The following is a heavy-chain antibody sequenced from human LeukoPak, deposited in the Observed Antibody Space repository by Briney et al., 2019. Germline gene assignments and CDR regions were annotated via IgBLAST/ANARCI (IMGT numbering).Heavy chain of an antibody. CDR3: AKYDYYDSTGHLVGDAFDV. J-gene: IGHJ3*01. Sequence: PGGSLRLSCTASGFTFGSYGMSWVRQVPGKGPEWVSAIGGSGVGTYYADSEKGRFTISRDNSKNTLSSQMNSLKSEDTAVYYCAKYDYYDSTGHLVGDAFDVWGQGTTVTVSS. CDR2: IGGSGVGT. V-gene: IGHV3-23*01. CDR1: GFTFGSYG. D-gene: IGHD3-22*01.